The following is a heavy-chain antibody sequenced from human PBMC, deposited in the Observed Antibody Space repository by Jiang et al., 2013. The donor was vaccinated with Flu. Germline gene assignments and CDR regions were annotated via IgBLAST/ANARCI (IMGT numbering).Heavy chain of an antibody. CDR1: GYSFTSYW. J-gene: IGHJ5*02. D-gene: IGHD2-2*01. Sequence: SLKISCKGSGYSFTSYWIGWVRQMPGKGLEWMGIIYPGDSDTRYSPSFQGQVTISADKSISTAYLQWSSLKASDTAMYYCARHGIVVVPAAGLSYNWFDPWGQGTLVTVSS. CDR2: IYPGDSDT. V-gene: IGHV5-51*01. CDR3: ARHGIVVVPAAGLSYNWFDP.